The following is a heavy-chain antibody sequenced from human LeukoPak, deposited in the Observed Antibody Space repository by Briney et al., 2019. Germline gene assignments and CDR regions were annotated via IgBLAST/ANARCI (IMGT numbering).Heavy chain of an antibody. D-gene: IGHD6-13*01. CDR1: GGSFSGYY. J-gene: IGHJ4*02. CDR2: INHSGST. CDR3: ARASPVSSWYRIGY. Sequence: KSSETLSLTCAVYGGSFSGYYWSWIRQPPGKGLEWIGEINHSGSTNYNPSLKSRVTISVDTSKNQFSLKLSSVTAADTAVYYCARASPVSSWYRIGYWGQGTLVTVSS. V-gene: IGHV4-34*01.